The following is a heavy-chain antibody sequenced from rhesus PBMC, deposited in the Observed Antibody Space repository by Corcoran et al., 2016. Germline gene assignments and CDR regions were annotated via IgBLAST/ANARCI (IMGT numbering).Heavy chain of an antibody. Sequence: QVQLQESGPGVVKPSETLSLTCAVSGGSISDSYRWSWVRQPPGKGLEWIGYIYGSSPSTNYNPSLKSRVTISKDTSKNQFSLKLSSVTAADTAVYYCARENYYFDYWGQGVLVTVSS. CDR2: IYGSSPST. V-gene: IGHV4S10*01. CDR3: ARENYYFDY. CDR1: GGSISDSYR. J-gene: IGHJ4*01.